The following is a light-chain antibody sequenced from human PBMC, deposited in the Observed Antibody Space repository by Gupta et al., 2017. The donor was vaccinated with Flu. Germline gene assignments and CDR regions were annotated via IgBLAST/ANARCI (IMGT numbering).Light chain of an antibody. CDR2: EIS. V-gene: IGLV2-14*01. J-gene: IGLJ1*01. CDR3: CSYATNSTYV. CDR1: SSDVGNFNY. Sequence: QSALTQPVSVSGSPGQSITISCTGTSSDVGNFNYVSWYQQRPGKAPKLIIYEISDRPSGVSNRFSGSKSGNTASLSISGLQADDEADYYCCSYATNSTYVFGTGTKVTVL.